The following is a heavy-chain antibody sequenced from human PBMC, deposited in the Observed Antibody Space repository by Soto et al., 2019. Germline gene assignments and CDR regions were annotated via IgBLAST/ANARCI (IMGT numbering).Heavy chain of an antibody. Sequence: QVQLQESGPGLVKPSQTLSLTCTVSGGSISSGDYYWSWIRQPPGKGLEWIGYIYYSGSTYYNPSLKSRVTISVDTSKNQFSLKLSSVTAADTAVYYCARLPLGYSISTSCSTDDYWGQGTLVTVSS. J-gene: IGHJ4*02. V-gene: IGHV4-30-4*01. D-gene: IGHD2-2*01. CDR2: IYYSGST. CDR3: ARLPLGYSISTSCSTDDY. CDR1: GGSISSGDYY.